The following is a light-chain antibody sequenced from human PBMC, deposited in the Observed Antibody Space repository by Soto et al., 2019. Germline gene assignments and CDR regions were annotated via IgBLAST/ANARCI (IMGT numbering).Light chain of an antibody. V-gene: IGKV1-39*01. Sequence: DIQMTQSPSSLSASVGDRVTITCRASQSISSYLNGYQQKPGKAPKLLIYAASSWQSGVPSRFRGSGSATDFPLTISSLQPEDFATYYCQQSYSTPGTFRRATKLEIK. CDR1: QSISSY. CDR2: AAS. CDR3: QQSYSTPGT. J-gene: IGKJ1*01.